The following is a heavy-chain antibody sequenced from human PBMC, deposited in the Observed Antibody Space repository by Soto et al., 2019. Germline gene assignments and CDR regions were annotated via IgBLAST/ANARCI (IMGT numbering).Heavy chain of an antibody. D-gene: IGHD2-2*01. V-gene: IGHV1-69*13. CDR1: GGTFSSYA. J-gene: IGHJ6*02. Sequence: SVKVSCKAPGGTFSSYAISWVRQAPGQGLEWMGGIIPIFGTANYAQKFQGRVTITADESTSTAYMELSSLRSEDTAVYYCARGGRKYCISTSCYYYYGMDVWGQGTTVTVSS. CDR2: IIPIFGTA. CDR3: ARGGRKYCISTSCYYYYGMDV.